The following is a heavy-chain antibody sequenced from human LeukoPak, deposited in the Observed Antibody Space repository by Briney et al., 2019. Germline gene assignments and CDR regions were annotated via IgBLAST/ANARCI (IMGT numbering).Heavy chain of an antibody. CDR2: ISYDGSNK. V-gene: IGHV3-30*18. J-gene: IGHJ4*02. CDR3: AKDQPSVYSSSYFDY. CDR1: GFTFSSYG. D-gene: IGHD6-13*01. Sequence: GGSLRLSCAASGFTFSSYGMHWVRQAPGKGLEWVAVISYDGSNKYYADSVRGRFTISRDNSKNTLYLQMNSLRAEDTAVYYCAKDQPSVYSSSYFDYWGQGTLVTVSS.